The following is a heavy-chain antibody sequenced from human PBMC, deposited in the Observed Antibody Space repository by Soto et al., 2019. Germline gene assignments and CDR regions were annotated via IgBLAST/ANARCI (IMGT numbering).Heavy chain of an antibody. CDR1: GVSVRSGSFY. Sequence: LSLTCTVSGVSVRSGSFYWAWLRQPPGKGLEWIGFGSYSGTTNYKPSLKSRVTISVDTSRSQISLKVSSLTAADTAVYYCARGATVTQFDYWGRGTLGTVSS. J-gene: IGHJ4*02. D-gene: IGHD4-17*01. CDR3: ARGATVTQFDY. CDR2: GSYSGTT. V-gene: IGHV4-61*01.